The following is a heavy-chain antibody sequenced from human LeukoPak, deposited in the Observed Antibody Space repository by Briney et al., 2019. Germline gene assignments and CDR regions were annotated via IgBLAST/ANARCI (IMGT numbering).Heavy chain of an antibody. V-gene: IGHV3-7*01. CDR1: GFTFSRYW. CDR3: ARDIGLPAP. J-gene: IGHJ5*02. Sequence: GGSLRLSCAASGFTFSRYWMSWVRQAPGKGLEWVANIKQDGSEKYYVDSVKGRFTISRDNAKNSVLLQMNSLRAEDTAMYYCARDIGLPAPWGPGTLVTVSS. CDR2: IKQDGSEK. D-gene: IGHD1-14*01.